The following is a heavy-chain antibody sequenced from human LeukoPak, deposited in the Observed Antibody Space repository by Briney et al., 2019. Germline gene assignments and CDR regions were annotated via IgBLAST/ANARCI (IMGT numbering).Heavy chain of an antibody. D-gene: IGHD4-17*01. Sequence: ASVKVSCKTSGYTFTSYDINWVRQAPGQGLEWMGWMNPNSGNTGYAQKFQGRVTMTRNTSISTAYMELSSLRSEDTAVYYCARGPVTTSEDWFDPWGQGTLVTVSS. CDR3: ARGPVTTSEDWFDP. V-gene: IGHV1-8*01. J-gene: IGHJ5*02. CDR1: GYTFTSYD. CDR2: MNPNSGNT.